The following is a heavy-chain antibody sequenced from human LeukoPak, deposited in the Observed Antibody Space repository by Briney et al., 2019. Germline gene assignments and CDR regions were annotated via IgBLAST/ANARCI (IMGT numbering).Heavy chain of an antibody. V-gene: IGHV1-2*02. CDR3: ARGEDRYCSSTSCSNWFDP. Sequence: ASVKVSCKASGYTFTGYYMHWVRQAPGQGLEWMGWINPNSGGTNYAQKFQGRVTMTRDTSISTAYMELSGLRSDDPAVYYCARGEDRYCSSTSCSNWFDPWGQGTLVTVSS. CDR1: GYTFTGYY. D-gene: IGHD2-2*01. J-gene: IGHJ5*02. CDR2: INPNSGGT.